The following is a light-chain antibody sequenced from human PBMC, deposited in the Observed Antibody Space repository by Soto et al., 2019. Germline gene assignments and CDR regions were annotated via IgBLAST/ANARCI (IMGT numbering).Light chain of an antibody. V-gene: IGKV3-11*01. Sequence: EMVLTQSPATLSLSPGERATLSCTASQSFSSYLAWYQQKPGQAPRLLIYDATNRATGIPAMFSGSGSGTDFTLTIRSLEPEDFAVYYCQQGSNALTCGGGTKVEIK. CDR2: DAT. J-gene: IGKJ4*01. CDR1: QSFSSY. CDR3: QQGSNALT.